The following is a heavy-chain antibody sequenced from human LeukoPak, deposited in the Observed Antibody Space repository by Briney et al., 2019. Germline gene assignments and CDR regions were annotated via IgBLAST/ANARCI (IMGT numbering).Heavy chain of an antibody. Sequence: ASVKVSCKASGYTFTSYYMHWVRQAPGQGLEWMGWINPNSGGTNYAQKFQGWVTMTRDTSISTAYMELSRLRSDDTAVYYCASSPWGGSYYGYWGQGTLVTVSS. CDR2: INPNSGGT. J-gene: IGHJ4*02. D-gene: IGHD1-26*01. V-gene: IGHV1-2*04. CDR1: GYTFTSYY. CDR3: ASSPWGGSYYGY.